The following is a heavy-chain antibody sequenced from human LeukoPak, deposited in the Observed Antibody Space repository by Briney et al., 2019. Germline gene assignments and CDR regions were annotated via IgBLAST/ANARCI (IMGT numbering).Heavy chain of an antibody. CDR1: GFTFSSYS. CDR2: ISSSSSYI. CDR3: ARDRQIDAFDI. J-gene: IGHJ3*02. V-gene: IGHV3-21*01. Sequence: GGSLRLSCAGSGFTFSSYSMNWVRQAPGKGLEWVSSISSSSSYIYYADSVRGRFTISRDNAKNSLYLQMNSLRAEDTAVYYCARDRQIDAFDIWGQGTMVTVSS.